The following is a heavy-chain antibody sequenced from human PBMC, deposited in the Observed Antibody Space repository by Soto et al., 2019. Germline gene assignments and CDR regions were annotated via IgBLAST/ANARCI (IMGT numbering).Heavy chain of an antibody. V-gene: IGHV3-73*01. CDR3: TLTVTTSGFDY. CDR1: GFTFSGSA. D-gene: IGHD4-17*01. Sequence: EMQLVESGGGLVQPGGSLKLSCAASGFTFSGSAMHWVRQASGKGLEWVGRIRSKANSYATAYAASVKGRFTISRDDSKNTAYLQMNSLKTEDTAVYYCTLTVTTSGFDYWGQGTLVTVSS. J-gene: IGHJ4*02. CDR2: IRSKANSYAT.